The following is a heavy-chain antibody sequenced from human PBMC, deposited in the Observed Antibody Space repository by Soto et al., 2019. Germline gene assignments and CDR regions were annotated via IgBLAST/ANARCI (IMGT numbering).Heavy chain of an antibody. V-gene: IGHV3-23*01. CDR1: GFTFSSYA. CDR2: ISGSGGST. D-gene: IGHD4-17*01. CDR3: AGGGDYSYYYYYYMDV. J-gene: IGHJ6*03. Sequence: EVQLLESGGGLVQPGGSLRLSCAASGFTFSSYAMSWVRQAPGKGLEWVSAISGSGGSTYYADSVKGRFTISRDNSKNTLYLQMNSLRAEDTAVYYCAGGGDYSYYYYYYMDVWGKGTTVTVSS.